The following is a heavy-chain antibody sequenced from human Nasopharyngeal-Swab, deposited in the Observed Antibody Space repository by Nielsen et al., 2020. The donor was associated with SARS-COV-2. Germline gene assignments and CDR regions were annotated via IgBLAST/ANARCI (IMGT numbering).Heavy chain of an antibody. CDR1: GGSISSYY. D-gene: IGHD3-3*01. Sequence: SETLSLTCTVSGGSISSYYWSWIRQPPGKGLEWIGYIYYSGSTNYNPSLKSRVTISVDTSKNQFSLTLGSVTAADTAVYYCARGTTIFGVVITPFDYWGQGTLVTVSS. J-gene: IGHJ4*02. CDR2: IYYSGST. CDR3: ARGTTIFGVVITPFDY. V-gene: IGHV4-59*13.